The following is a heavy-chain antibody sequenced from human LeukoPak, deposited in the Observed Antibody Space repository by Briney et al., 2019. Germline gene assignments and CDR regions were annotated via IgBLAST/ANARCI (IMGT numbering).Heavy chain of an antibody. J-gene: IGHJ4*02. V-gene: IGHV1-18*01. Sequence: ASVKVSCKASGYTFTSYDINWVRQATGQGLEWMGWISAYNGNTNYAQKVQGRVTMTTDTSTSTAYMELRSLRSDDTAVYYCARGFPPRIYYDSSGYYSYYFDYWGQGTLVTVSS. CDR3: ARGFPPRIYYDSSGYYSYYFDY. CDR2: ISAYNGNT. CDR1: GYTFTSYD. D-gene: IGHD3-22*01.